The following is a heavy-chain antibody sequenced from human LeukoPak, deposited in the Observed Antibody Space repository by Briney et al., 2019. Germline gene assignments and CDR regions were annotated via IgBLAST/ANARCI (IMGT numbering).Heavy chain of an antibody. D-gene: IGHD1-26*01. J-gene: IGHJ4*02. Sequence: PSETLSLTCAVSGASISGSGYYWGWIRQPPGKGLEWIGNIYSSGSTYYNASLQSRVTISTDTSKNQFSLRLSSVTAADTAMYYCVKSGGYGLIDYWGQGTRVTVSS. V-gene: IGHV4-39*01. CDR3: VKSGGYGLIDY. CDR1: GASISGSGYY. CDR2: IYSSGST.